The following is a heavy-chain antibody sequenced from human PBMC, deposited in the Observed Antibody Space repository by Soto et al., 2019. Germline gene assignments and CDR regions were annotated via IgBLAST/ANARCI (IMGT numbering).Heavy chain of an antibody. CDR1: GGSMSTYY. Sequence: QVQLQESGPGLVRPSETLSLTCAVSGGSMSTYYWSWIQQPPGKGLEWIGYLYYSGTTNYNPSLKSRVTISVDTSKNQFSLKLTSVTAADTALYYCARNARPWGAFDIWGQGTMVTVSS. D-gene: IGHD7-27*01. V-gene: IGHV4-59*08. CDR3: ARNARPWGAFDI. CDR2: LYYSGTT. J-gene: IGHJ3*02.